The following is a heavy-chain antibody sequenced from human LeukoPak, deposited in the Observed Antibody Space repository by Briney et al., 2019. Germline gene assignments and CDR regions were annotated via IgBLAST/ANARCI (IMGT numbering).Heavy chain of an antibody. D-gene: IGHD4-17*01. V-gene: IGHV3-74*01. CDR3: ARDDYGDAFDI. CDR1: GFTFSSYW. CDR2: INSDGSST. J-gene: IGHJ3*02. Sequence: GGSPRLSCAASGFTFSSYWMHWVRQAPGKGLVWVSRINSDGSSTSYADSVKGRFTISRDNAKNTLYLQMNSLRAEDTAVYYCARDDYGDAFDIWGQGTMVTVSS.